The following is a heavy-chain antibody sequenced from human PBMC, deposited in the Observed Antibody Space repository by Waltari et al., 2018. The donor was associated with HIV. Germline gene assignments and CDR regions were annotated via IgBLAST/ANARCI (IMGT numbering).Heavy chain of an antibody. CDR1: GFTVSSNH. J-gene: IGHJ6*02. Sequence: EVQLVESGGGLIQPGGSLGLACSASGFTVSSNHTRCVRRAPGMGLEWVSVIYSGGSTYYADSVKGRFTISRDNSKNTLYLQMNSLRAEDTAVYYCARDRINYYYYGMDVWGQGTTVTVSS. V-gene: IGHV3-53*01. CDR2: IYSGGST. CDR3: ARDRINYYYYGMDV.